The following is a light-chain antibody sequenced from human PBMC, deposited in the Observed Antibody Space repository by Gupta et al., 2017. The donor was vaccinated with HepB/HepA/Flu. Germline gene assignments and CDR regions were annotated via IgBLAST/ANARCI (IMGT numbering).Light chain of an antibody. CDR3: QESYHTLS. J-gene: IGKJ5*01. Sequence: DLQLTQSPFSLAASVGDRVTITCRASQNIVNYLNWYQHKPGKAPKLLLYAASSLQSGVPSRFSGSGSGTDFTLTISSLQPEDFATYYCQESYHTLSFGQGTRVEIK. CDR1: QNIVNY. V-gene: IGKV1-39*01. CDR2: AAS.